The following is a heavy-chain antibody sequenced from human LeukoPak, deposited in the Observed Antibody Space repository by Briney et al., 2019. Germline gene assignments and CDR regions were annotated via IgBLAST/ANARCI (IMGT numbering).Heavy chain of an antibody. CDR3: ARVHDSGYKIYNWFDP. V-gene: IGHV4-34*12. D-gene: IGHD5-12*01. Sequence: GSLRLSCAASGFTFDDYGMSWIRQSPGRGLEWIGNIFHSGATYYNPSLRSRVTISLDTSKNQFSLRLNSVTAADTAVYYCARVHDSGYKIYNWFDPWGQGTLVIVSS. CDR1: GFTFDDYG. CDR2: IFHSGAT. J-gene: IGHJ5*02.